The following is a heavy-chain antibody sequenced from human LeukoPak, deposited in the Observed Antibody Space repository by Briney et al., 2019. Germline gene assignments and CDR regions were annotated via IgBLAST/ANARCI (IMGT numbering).Heavy chain of an antibody. V-gene: IGHV3-21*01. Sequence: GGSLRLSCAASGFTFSGYSMNWVRRAPGKGLEWVSSISSSSSYIYYADSVKGRFTISRDNAKNSLYLQMNSLRAEDTAVYYCARDLGYSYDNAFDIWGQATMVTVSS. J-gene: IGHJ3*02. CDR2: ISSSSSYI. D-gene: IGHD5-18*01. CDR1: GFTFSGYS. CDR3: ARDLGYSYDNAFDI.